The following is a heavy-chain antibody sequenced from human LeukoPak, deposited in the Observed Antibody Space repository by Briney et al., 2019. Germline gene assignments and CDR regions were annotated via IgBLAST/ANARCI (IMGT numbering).Heavy chain of an antibody. CDR2: ISSSGSTI. CDR3: ATRNMTTVSP. V-gene: IGHV3-11*01. D-gene: IGHD4-17*01. J-gene: IGHJ5*02. Sequence: GGSLRLSCAASGFTFSDYYMSWIRQAPGKGLEWVSYISSSGSTIYYAGYVKGRFTISRGNAKNSLYLQMNSLRAEDTAVYYCATRNMTTVSPWGQGTLVTVSS. CDR1: GFTFSDYY.